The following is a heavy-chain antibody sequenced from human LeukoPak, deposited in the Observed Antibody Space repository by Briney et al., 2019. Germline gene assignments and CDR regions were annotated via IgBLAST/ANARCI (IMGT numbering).Heavy chain of an antibody. J-gene: IGHJ4*02. V-gene: IGHV1-69*06. Sequence: ASVKVSCKASGYTFTNYGISWVRQAPGQGLEWMGGIIPIFGTANYAQKFQGRVTITADKSTSTAYMELSSLRSEDTAVYYCVRGPASYYDFWSGYLYQFDYWGQGTLVTVSS. CDR3: VRGPASYYDFWSGYLYQFDY. D-gene: IGHD3-3*01. CDR1: GYTFTNYG. CDR2: IIPIFGTA.